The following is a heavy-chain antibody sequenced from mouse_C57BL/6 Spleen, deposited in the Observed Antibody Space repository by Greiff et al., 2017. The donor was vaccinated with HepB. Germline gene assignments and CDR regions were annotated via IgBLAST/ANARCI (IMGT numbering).Heavy chain of an antibody. CDR2: IDPEDGET. Sequence: EVMLVESGAELVKPGASVKLSCTASGFNIKDYYMHWVKQRTEQGLEWIGRIDPEDGETKYAPKFQGKATITAYTSSNTAYLQLSSLTSDDTAVYYCATGAYYNYFDYWGQGTTLTVSS. V-gene: IGHV14-2*01. D-gene: IGHD2-12*01. CDR1: GFNIKDYY. CDR3: ATGAYYNYFDY. J-gene: IGHJ2*01.